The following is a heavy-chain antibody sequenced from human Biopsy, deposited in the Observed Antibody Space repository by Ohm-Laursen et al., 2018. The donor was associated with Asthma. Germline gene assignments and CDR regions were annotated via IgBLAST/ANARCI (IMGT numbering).Heavy chain of an antibody. Sequence: SLRLSCTASGFAVSRDHMFWVRQAPGKGLEWVSVIYSGGTSHTAASVKGRFTISSDTLKNTVFLHLSSLRAEDTAVYYCAKESGTVGWHADYLEEWGRGTLVTVSS. J-gene: IGHJ4*02. CDR1: GFAVSRDH. CDR2: IYSGGTS. D-gene: IGHD6-19*01. V-gene: IGHV3-53*01. CDR3: AKESGTVGWHADYLEE.